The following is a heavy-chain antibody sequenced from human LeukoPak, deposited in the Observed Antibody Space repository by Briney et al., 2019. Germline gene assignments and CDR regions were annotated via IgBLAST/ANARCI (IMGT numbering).Heavy chain of an antibody. D-gene: IGHD3-9*01. CDR1: TDSMTSYY. V-gene: IGHV4-59*08. CDR3: ARLHLYYDILTPRYFDL. J-gene: IGHJ2*01. CDR2: IYYTGRA. Sequence: SETLSLTCSVSTDSMTSYYWSWIRQPPGKGLEWIGYIYYTGRANYNPSLKSRFSISVDTSKNQFSLKFSSVTAADTAVYFCARLHLYYDILTPRYFDLWGRGTLVTVSS.